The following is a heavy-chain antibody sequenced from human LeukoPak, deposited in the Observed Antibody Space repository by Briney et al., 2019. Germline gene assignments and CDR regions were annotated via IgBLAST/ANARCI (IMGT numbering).Heavy chain of an antibody. CDR3: AEDSSGWTIDY. CDR1: GFTFSNYG. J-gene: IGHJ4*02. CDR2: VSYDGSKK. Sequence: PGGSLRLSCAASGFTFSNYGMHWVRQAPGKGLEWVAVVSYDGSKKYYADSVKGRFTISRDNSKNTLYLQMNSLRAEDTAVYYCAEDSSGWTIDYWGQGTLVTVSS. D-gene: IGHD6-19*01. V-gene: IGHV3-30*18.